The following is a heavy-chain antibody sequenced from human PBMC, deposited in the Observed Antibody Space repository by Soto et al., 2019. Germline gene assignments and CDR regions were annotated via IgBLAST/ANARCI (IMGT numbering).Heavy chain of an antibody. D-gene: IGHD2-15*01. V-gene: IGHV4-34*01. J-gene: IGHJ4*02. CDR2: INHSGST. CDR3: ARRKGIVVVAAREYYFDY. CDR1: GGSFSGYY. Sequence: QVQLQQWGAGLLKPSETLSLTCAVYGGSFSGYYWSWIRQPPGKGLEWIGEINHSGSTNYNPSLKSRVTISVDTSKNQFSLKLSSVTAAGTAVYYCARRKGIVVVAAREYYFDYWGQGTLVTVSS.